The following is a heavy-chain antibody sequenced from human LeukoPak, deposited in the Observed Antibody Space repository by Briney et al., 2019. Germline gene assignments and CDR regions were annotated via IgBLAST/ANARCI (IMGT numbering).Heavy chain of an antibody. D-gene: IGHD6-13*01. V-gene: IGHV1-8*01. CDR1: GYTFISYD. Sequence: GASVKVSCKASGYTFISYDINWVRQATGQGLEWMGWMNPNSGNTGYAQKFQGRVTITRNTSICTAYMELSSLRSEDTAVYYCARVPYSSINKWFDPWGQGTLVTVSS. J-gene: IGHJ5*02. CDR2: MNPNSGNT. CDR3: ARVPYSSINKWFDP.